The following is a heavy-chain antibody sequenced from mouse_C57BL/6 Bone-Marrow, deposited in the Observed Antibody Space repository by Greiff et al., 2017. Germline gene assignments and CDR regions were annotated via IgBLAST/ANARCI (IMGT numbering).Heavy chain of an antibody. Sequence: EVQLVESGGGLVQPKGSLKLSCAASGFTFNTYAMHWVRQAPGKGLEWVARIRRKSSNYATYYADSVKDRFTISRDDSQSMLYLQINNLKTEDTAMYYCVGEGNDYGSNHWCFDVWGTGTTVTVSS. CDR2: IRRKSSNYAT. J-gene: IGHJ1*03. CDR3: VGEGNDYGSNHWCFDV. V-gene: IGHV10-3*01. D-gene: IGHD1-1*01. CDR1: GFTFNTYA.